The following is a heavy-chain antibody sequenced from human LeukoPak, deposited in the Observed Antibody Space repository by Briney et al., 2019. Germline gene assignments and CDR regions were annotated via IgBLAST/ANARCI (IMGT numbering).Heavy chain of an antibody. V-gene: IGHV3-33*06. CDR1: GFTFSSYG. J-gene: IGHJ4*02. D-gene: IGHD3-22*01. CDR2: IWYDGSNK. Sequence: PGGSLRLSCAASGFTFSSYGMHWVRQAPGKGLEWVAVIWYDGSNKYYADSVKGRFTISRDNSKNTLYLQMNSLRAEDTAVYYCAKGGYYYDSSGPDYWGQGTLVTVSS. CDR3: AKGGYYYDSSGPDY.